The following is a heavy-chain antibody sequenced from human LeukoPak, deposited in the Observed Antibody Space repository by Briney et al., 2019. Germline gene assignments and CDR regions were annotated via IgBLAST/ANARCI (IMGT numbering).Heavy chain of an antibody. CDR2: IYYSGST. J-gene: IGHJ6*02. CDR1: GGSISSYY. Sequence: SETLSLTCTVSGGSISSYYWSWIRQPPGKGLEWIGYIYYSGSTNYNPSLKSRVTISVDTSKNQFSLKLSPVTAADTAVYYCARDNGWKDSYYYYGMDVWGQGTTVTVSS. CDR3: ARDNGWKDSYYYYGMDV. D-gene: IGHD1-1*01. V-gene: IGHV4-59*01.